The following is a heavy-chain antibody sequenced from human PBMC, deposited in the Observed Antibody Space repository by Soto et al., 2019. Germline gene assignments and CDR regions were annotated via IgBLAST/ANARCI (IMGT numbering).Heavy chain of an antibody. CDR3: AGRGDIVLMVYAMEVDY. CDR1: GGSISSSSYY. V-gene: IGHV4-39*01. Sequence: QLQLQESGPGLVKPSETLSLTCTVSGGSISSSSYYWGWIRQPPGKGLEWIGSIYYSGSTYYNPSLKSRVTLSLETSENQFSLKLSSVTAADTAVYYCAGRGDIVLMVYAMEVDYWGQGTLVTVSS. J-gene: IGHJ4*02. CDR2: IYYSGST. D-gene: IGHD2-8*01.